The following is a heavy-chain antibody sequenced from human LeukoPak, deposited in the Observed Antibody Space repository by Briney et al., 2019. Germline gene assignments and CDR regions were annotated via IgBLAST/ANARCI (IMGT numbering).Heavy chain of an antibody. Sequence: PGGSLRLSCAASGFTFSDYYMSWVRQAPGKGLEWVSYISSSGTTTYYADSVKGRFTVSRDNSNNRLYLQMSGLTAADTAVYYCAKDRSIGTYYTFDHWGQGTLVTVSS. CDR1: GFTFSDYY. D-gene: IGHD1-26*01. V-gene: IGHV3-11*01. J-gene: IGHJ4*02. CDR2: ISSSGTTT. CDR3: AKDRSIGTYYTFDH.